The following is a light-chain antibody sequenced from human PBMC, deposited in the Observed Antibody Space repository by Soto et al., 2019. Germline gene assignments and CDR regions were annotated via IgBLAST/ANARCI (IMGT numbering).Light chain of an antibody. J-gene: IGLJ1*01. CDR2: SNN. CDR1: SSNIGTNY. CDR3: AAWDDSLSGLYV. Sequence: QSVLTQPPSVSGTPGQRVTISCSGGSSNIGTNYVYWYQQLPGTAPKLLIYSNNQRPSGVPDRFSGSKSGSSASLAISGLRSEDGADYYCAAWDDSLSGLYVFGTGTKLTVL. V-gene: IGLV1-47*02.